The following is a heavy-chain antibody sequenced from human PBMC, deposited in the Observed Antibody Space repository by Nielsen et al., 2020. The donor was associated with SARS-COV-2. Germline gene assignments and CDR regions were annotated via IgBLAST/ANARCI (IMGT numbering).Heavy chain of an antibody. CDR3: ARCKERRPITIFGVVPNWFDP. CDR1: GFTFSSYS. V-gene: IGHV3-21*01. CDR2: ISSSSSYI. D-gene: IGHD3-3*01. J-gene: IGHJ5*02. Sequence: GESLKISCAASGFTFSSYSMNWVRQAPGKGLEWVSSISSSSSYIYYADSVKGRFTISRDNAKNSLYLQMNSLRAEDTAVYYCARCKERRPITIFGVVPNWFDPWDQGTLVTVSS.